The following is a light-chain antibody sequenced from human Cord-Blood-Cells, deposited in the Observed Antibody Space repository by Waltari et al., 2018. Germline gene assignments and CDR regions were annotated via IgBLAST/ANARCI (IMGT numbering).Light chain of an antibody. CDR3: QQRSNWPIFT. V-gene: IGKV3-11*01. CDR1: PSVSSY. J-gene: IGKJ3*01. CDR2: DAS. Sequence: EIVLTPSPATLSLSPGERATLSCRASPSVSSYLAWYQQKPGQAPRLLIYDASNRATGIPARFSGSGSGTDFTLTISSLEPEDFAVYYCQQRSNWPIFTFGPGTKVDIK.